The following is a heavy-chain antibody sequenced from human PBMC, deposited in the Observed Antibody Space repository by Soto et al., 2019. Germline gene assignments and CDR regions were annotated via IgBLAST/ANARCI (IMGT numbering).Heavy chain of an antibody. CDR2: IYYSGST. D-gene: IGHD6-13*01. Sequence: SETLSLTCTVSGGSISSYYWSWIRQPPGKGLEWIGYIYYSGSTNYNPSLKSRGTISVDTSKNQFSLKLSSVTAADTAVYYCARSAGSWYSYFQHGGQGTLVTVSS. CDR1: GGSISSYY. J-gene: IGHJ1*01. CDR3: ARSAGSWYSYFQH. V-gene: IGHV4-59*01.